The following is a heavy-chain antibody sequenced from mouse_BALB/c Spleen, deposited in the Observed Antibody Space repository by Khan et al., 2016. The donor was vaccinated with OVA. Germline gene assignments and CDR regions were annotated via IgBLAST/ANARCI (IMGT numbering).Heavy chain of an antibody. CDR1: GFDFSRYW. CDR2: INPDSSTI. CDR3: ARRGDYYGSSPAWFAY. V-gene: IGHV4-1*02. Sequence: EVQLLESGGGLVQPGGSLKLSCAASGFDFSRYWMSWDRQAPGKGLEWIGEINPDSSTINYTPSLKDKFIISRDNAKNTLYLQMSKVRSEDTALYYCARRGDYYGSSPAWFAYWGQGTLVTVSA. D-gene: IGHD1-1*01. J-gene: IGHJ3*01.